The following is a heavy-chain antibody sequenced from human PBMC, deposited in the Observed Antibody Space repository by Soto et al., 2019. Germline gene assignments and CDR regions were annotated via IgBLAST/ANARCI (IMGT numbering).Heavy chain of an antibody. J-gene: IGHJ4*02. CDR1: GFTFSSYA. V-gene: IGHV3-23*01. Sequence: GGSLRLSCAASGFTFSSYAMSWVRQAPGKGLEWVSAISGSGGSTYYADSVKGRLTISRDNSKNTLYLQMNSLRAEDTAVYYCAKDAAFWSGYYNFDYWGQGTLVTVSS. D-gene: IGHD3-3*01. CDR3: AKDAAFWSGYYNFDY. CDR2: ISGSGGST.